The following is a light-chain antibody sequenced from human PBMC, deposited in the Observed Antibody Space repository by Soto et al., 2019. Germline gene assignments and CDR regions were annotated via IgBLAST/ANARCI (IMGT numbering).Light chain of an antibody. V-gene: IGKV3-15*01. Sequence: EILMTQSPAILSVSPGERATLSCRASQSVTRNLAWFQQKPGQAPRLLIYGASTRATGVPDRFSGSGSGTEFTLTISSLQSEDIAVYFCQQYYNWPPITFGQGTRLEIK. CDR3: QQYYNWPPIT. J-gene: IGKJ5*01. CDR2: GAS. CDR1: QSVTRN.